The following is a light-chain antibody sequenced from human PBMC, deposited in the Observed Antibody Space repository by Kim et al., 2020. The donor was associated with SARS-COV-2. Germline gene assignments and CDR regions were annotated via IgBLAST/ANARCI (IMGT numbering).Light chain of an antibody. CDR1: SSNIGNNY. CDR3: GTWDSSLRGV. V-gene: IGLV1-51*01. CDR2: DNN. J-gene: IGLJ1*01. Sequence: QSELTQPPSVSAAPGQKVTISCSGSSSNIGNNYVSWYQQLPGTAPKLLIYDNNKRPSGIPDRFSGSKSGTSATLGITGLQTGDEADYYCGTWDSSLRGVFGTGTKVTVL.